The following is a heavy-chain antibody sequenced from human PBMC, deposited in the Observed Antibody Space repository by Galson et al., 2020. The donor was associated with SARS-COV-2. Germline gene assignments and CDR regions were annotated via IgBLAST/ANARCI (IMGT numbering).Heavy chain of an antibody. CDR3: ARDRLRYFESYYYGMDV. J-gene: IGHJ6*02. D-gene: IGHD3-9*01. CDR1: GYTFTSYG. Sequence: ASVKVSCKASGYTFTSYGISWVRQAPGQGLEWMGWISAYNGNTNYAQKLQGRVTMTTDTSTSTAYMELRSLRSDDTAVYYCARDRLRYFESYYYGMDVWGQGTTVTVSS. CDR2: ISAYNGNT. V-gene: IGHV1-18*01.